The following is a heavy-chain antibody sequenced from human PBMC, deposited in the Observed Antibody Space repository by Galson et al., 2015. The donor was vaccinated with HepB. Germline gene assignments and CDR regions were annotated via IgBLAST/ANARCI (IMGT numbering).Heavy chain of an antibody. CDR3: ARVASGYAVVDV. CDR2: IIPILGIA. J-gene: IGHJ6*04. CDR1: GGTFSSYA. Sequence: SVKVSCKASGGTFSSYAISWVRQAPGQGLEWMGRIIPILGIANYAQKFQGRVTITADKSTSTAYMELSSLRSEDTAVYYCARVASGYAVVDVWGKGTTVTVSS. V-gene: IGHV1-69*04. D-gene: IGHD5-18*01.